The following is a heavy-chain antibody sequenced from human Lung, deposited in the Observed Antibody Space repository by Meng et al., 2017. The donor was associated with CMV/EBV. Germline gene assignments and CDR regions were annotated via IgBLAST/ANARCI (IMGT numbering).Heavy chain of an antibody. Sequence: GGSXRLXXAAFEFTFSSYRMHWVRQAPGKGLEWVSFISSTSAYIDYADSVKGRFTISRDNARNSLFLQMNSLRAEDTAVYYCARGIRGSDYYYGMDVWGQGXTVTVSS. D-gene: IGHD3-10*01. J-gene: IGHJ6*02. V-gene: IGHV3-21*01. CDR2: ISSTSAYI. CDR3: ARGIRGSDYYYGMDV. CDR1: EFTFSSYR.